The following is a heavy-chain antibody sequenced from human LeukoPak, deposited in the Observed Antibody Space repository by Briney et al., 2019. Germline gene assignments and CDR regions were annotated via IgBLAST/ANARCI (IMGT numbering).Heavy chain of an antibody. Sequence: GRSLRLSCAASGFTFSSYGMHWVRQAPGKGLEWVAVIWYDGSNNYYADSVKGRFTISRDNSKNTLYLQMNSLRAEDTAVYYCAKDWGGYDPAWYFDLWGRGTLVTVSS. CDR1: GFTFSSYG. CDR3: AKDWGGYDPAWYFDL. V-gene: IGHV3-33*06. D-gene: IGHD5-12*01. CDR2: IWYDGSNN. J-gene: IGHJ2*01.